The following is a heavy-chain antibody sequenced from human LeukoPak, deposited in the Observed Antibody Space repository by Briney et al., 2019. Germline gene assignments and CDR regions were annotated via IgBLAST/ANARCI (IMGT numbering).Heavy chain of an antibody. D-gene: IGHD2-2*02. CDR1: GGSFSGYY. V-gene: IGHV4-34*01. J-gene: IGHJ4*02. CDR2: INHSGST. Sequence: SETLSLTCAVYGGSFSGYYWSWIRQPPGKGLEWIGEINHSGSTNYNPSLKSRVTISVDTTKNQLSLKLSSVTAADTAVYYCARGIGGYCSSTSCYTPFDYWGQGTLVTVSS. CDR3: ARGIGGYCSSTSCYTPFDY.